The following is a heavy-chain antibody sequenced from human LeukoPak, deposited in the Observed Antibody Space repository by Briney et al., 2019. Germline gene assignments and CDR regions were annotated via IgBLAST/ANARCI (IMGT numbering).Heavy chain of an antibody. J-gene: IGHJ6*03. CDR1: GYSISSGYY. CDR2: IYHSGST. D-gene: IGHD3-9*01. CDR3: ARRLRYFMNYYMDV. Sequence: SETLSLTCTVSGYSISSGYYWGWIRQPPGKGLEWIGSIYHSGSTYYNPSLKSRVTISVDTSKNQFSLKLSSATAADTAVYYCARRLRYFMNYYMDVWGKGTTVTISS. V-gene: IGHV4-38-2*02.